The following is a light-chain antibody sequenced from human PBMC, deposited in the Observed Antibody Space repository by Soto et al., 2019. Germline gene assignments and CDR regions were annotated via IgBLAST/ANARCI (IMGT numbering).Light chain of an antibody. CDR2: AAS. CDR3: LQLYNYPRT. Sequence: AIQMTQSPSSLSASVGDRVTITCRASQAIRSDLAWYQQKPGMAPKFLIFAASNLQRGVPARVSGSGSGTDFTLTISSLQPEDFATYDCLQLYNYPRTFGQGTKV. V-gene: IGKV1-6*01. CDR1: QAIRSD. J-gene: IGKJ1*01.